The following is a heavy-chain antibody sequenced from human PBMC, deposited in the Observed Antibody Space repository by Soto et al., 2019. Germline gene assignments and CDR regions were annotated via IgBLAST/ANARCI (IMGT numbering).Heavy chain of an antibody. J-gene: IGHJ4*02. CDR2: ISGSGGST. D-gene: IGHD5-18*01. Sequence: GGSLRLSCAASGFTFSSYAMSWVRQAPGKGLEWVSAISGSGGSTYYADSVKGRFTISRDNSKNTLYLQMNSLRAEDTAVYYCAKDRKVGQLWALFAYWGQGTLVTVSS. CDR1: GFTFSSYA. V-gene: IGHV3-23*01. CDR3: AKDRKVGQLWALFAY.